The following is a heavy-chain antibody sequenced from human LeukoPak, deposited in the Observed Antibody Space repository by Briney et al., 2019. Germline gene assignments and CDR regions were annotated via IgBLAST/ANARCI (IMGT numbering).Heavy chain of an antibody. CDR3: ARVKVALDY. CDR2: ISYDGSNK. D-gene: IGHD5-12*01. Sequence: GRSLRLSCAASGFTFSSYGMHWVRQAPGKGLEWVAVISYDGSNKYYAGSVKGRFTISRDNSKNTLYLQMNSLRAEDTAVYYCARVKVALDYWGQGTLVTVSS. CDR1: GFTFSSYG. J-gene: IGHJ4*02. V-gene: IGHV3-30*03.